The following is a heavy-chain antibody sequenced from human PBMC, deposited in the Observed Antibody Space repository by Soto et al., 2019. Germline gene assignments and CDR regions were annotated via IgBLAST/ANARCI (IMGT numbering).Heavy chain of an antibody. CDR3: ARCFRYCSGGSCYSSGPATIDY. V-gene: IGHV3-48*02. D-gene: IGHD2-15*01. CDR1: GFTFSSYS. Sequence: EVQLVESGGGLVQPGGSLRLSCAASGFTFSSYSMNWVRQAPGKGLEWVSYISSSSSTIYYADSVKGRFTISRDNAKNSLYLQMNSLRDEDTAVYYCARCFRYCSGGSCYSSGPATIDYWGQGTLVTVSS. CDR2: ISSSSSTI. J-gene: IGHJ4*02.